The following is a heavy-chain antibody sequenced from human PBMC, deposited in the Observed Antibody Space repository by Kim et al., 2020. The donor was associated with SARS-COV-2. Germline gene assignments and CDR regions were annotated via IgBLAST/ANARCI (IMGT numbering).Heavy chain of an antibody. Sequence: GGSLRLSCAASGFTFSSYWMSWVRQAPGKGLEWVANIKQDGSEKYYVDSVKGRFTISRDNAKNSLYLQMNSLRAEDTAVYYCARARPRITIFGVVSLHDSGFDYWGQGTLVTVSS. V-gene: IGHV3-7*03. D-gene: IGHD3-3*01. J-gene: IGHJ4*02. CDR2: IKQDGSEK. CDR3: ARARPRITIFGVVSLHDSGFDY. CDR1: GFTFSSYW.